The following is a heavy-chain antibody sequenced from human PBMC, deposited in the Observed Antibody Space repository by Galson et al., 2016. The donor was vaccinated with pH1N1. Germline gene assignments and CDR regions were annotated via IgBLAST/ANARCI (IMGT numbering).Heavy chain of an antibody. J-gene: IGHJ6*02. Sequence: SLRLSCAASGFTFRTSALHWVRQAPGKGLEWVAVISDEGTNKYYADSAKGRFTLSRDNSRNTLYLQMNSLRPEDTAVYYCAREDLVVGEGWDYGVDAWGQGTTVTVSS. V-gene: IGHV3-30-3*01. CDR2: ISDEGTNK. CDR1: GFTFRTSA. D-gene: IGHD2-15*01. CDR3: AREDLVVGEGWDYGVDA.